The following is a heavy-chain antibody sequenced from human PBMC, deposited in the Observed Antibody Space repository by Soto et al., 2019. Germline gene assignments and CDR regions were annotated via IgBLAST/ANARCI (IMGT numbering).Heavy chain of an antibody. CDR2: VIPIYGTP. CDR1: RGALSSYA. CDR3: AIARSRETNRGAFDI. J-gene: IGHJ3*02. V-gene: IGHV1-69*18. Sequence: QVQLVQSGAEVKQPGSSVKVSCQASRGALSSYAITWVRQAPGQGLDWMGRVIPIYGTPNYAQKFQGRLSRTVDASNSTAYLELSGLRSEDKTVYFWAIARSRETNRGAFDIWGQGTMVTVSS.